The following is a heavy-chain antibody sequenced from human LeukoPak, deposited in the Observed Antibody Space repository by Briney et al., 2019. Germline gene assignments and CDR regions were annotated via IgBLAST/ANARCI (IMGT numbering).Heavy chain of an antibody. D-gene: IGHD6-13*01. Sequence: GGSLRLSCAASGFTFSSYSMNWVRQAPGKGLEWVSSISSSSSYIYHADSVKGRFTISRDNAKNSLYLQMSSLRAEDTALYYCAKSISSSWYYFDYWGQGTLVTVSS. J-gene: IGHJ4*02. V-gene: IGHV3-21*04. CDR1: GFTFSSYS. CDR3: AKSISSSWYYFDY. CDR2: ISSSSSYI.